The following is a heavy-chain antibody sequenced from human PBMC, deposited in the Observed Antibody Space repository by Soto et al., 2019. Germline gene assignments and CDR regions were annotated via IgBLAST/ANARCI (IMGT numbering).Heavy chain of an antibody. V-gene: IGHV5-10-1*03. J-gene: IGHJ6*02. CDR3: GRLGVGLNYGVDA. CDR2: IKPAISYT. Sequence: VQLVQSGAEVKKPGESLTISCQVSEDTFNNYFIAWVRQRPGQGLEWMGRIKPAISYTDYSPSFRGLVAFSVDKSRTTLYLTWTSLKASDTAISYCGRLGVGLNYGVDAWGPCTSVTVSS. D-gene: IGHD3-3*01. CDR1: EDTFNNYF.